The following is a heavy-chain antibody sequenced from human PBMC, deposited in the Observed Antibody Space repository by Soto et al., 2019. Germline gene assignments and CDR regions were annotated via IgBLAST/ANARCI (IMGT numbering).Heavy chain of an antibody. CDR3: GCRVEDISYDYYGMDV. V-gene: IGHV4-4*02. D-gene: IGHD2-15*01. CDR1: GGSVRSNNW. CDR2: IHHREST. Sequence: SETLSLTCAVSGGSVRSNNWWFWVRQPPGKGLEWIGEIHHRESTNLSPSLKSRVTISVDRSKNEFSLKVKSVTAADTAVYYCGCRVEDISYDYYGMDVWGQGTTVTVSS. J-gene: IGHJ6*02.